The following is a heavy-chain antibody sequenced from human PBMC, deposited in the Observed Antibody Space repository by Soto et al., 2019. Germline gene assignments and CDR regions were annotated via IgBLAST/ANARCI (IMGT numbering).Heavy chain of an antibody. V-gene: IGHV4-61*01. Sequence: KTSETLSLTCTVSGGFVNSDTHSWSWIRQTPGKRLEWIGFIYSGGSTKNPSLRSRVTMSVDTSKNQFSLKLRSVIVADTAVYHCARFVRSCSATTCSTRADVWGQGITVTVPS. D-gene: IGHD2-2*01. J-gene: IGHJ6*02. CDR1: GGFVNSDTHS. CDR2: IYSGGST. CDR3: ARFVRSCSATTCSTRADV.